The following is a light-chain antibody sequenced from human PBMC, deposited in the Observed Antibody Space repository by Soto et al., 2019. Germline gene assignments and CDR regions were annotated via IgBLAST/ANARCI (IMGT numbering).Light chain of an antibody. V-gene: IGKV1-39*01. J-gene: IGKJ1*01. CDR2: AAS. Sequence: DIQMTQSPSSLSASVGDRVTITCRASQSISGYLNWYQQKPGKAPKPLIYAASSLQSGVPSRFSGSGSGTDFTLTISSLQPEDFATYYCQQSYSTPRTFGQGTKVDIK. CDR3: QQSYSTPRT. CDR1: QSISGY.